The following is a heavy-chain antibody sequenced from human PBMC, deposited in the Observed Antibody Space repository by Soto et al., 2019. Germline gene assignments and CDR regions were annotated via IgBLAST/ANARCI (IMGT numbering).Heavy chain of an antibody. Sequence: RGESLKISCKGSGYSFTSYWIGWVRQMPGKGLEWMGIIYPGDSDTRYSPSFQGQVTISADKSISTAYLQWSSLKASDTAMYYCARPSPGNYYYYGMDVWGQGTTVTVSS. CDR3: ARPSPGNYYYYGMDV. CDR2: IYPGDSDT. V-gene: IGHV5-51*01. J-gene: IGHJ6*02. CDR1: GYSFTSYW.